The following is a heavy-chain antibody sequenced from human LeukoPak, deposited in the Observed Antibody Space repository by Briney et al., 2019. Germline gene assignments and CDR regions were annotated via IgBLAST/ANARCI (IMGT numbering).Heavy chain of an antibody. CDR1: GGSISSYY. CDR2: IYYSGST. D-gene: IGHD1-7*01. CDR3: ARDHPNWNYQGL. J-gene: IGHJ4*02. Sequence: SETLSLTCTVSGGSISSYYWSWIRQPPGKGLEWIGYIYYSGSTNYNPSLKSRVTISVDTSKNQFSLKLSSVTAADTAVYYCARDHPNWNYQGLWGQGTLVTVSS. V-gene: IGHV4-59*01.